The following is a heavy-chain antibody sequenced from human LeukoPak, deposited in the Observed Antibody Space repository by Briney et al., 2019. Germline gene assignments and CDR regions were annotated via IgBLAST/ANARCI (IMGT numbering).Heavy chain of an antibody. Sequence: GGSLRLSCAASGFTFSSYAMRWVRQAPGKGLEWVSAIRGSGGSTYYADSVKGRFTISRDNSKNTLYLQMNSLRAEDTAVYYCAKDGSRSYYGSGSFLPAWFDPWGQGTLVTVSS. CDR2: IRGSGGST. J-gene: IGHJ5*02. CDR3: AKDGSRSYYGSGSFLPAWFDP. CDR1: GFTFSSYA. D-gene: IGHD3-10*01. V-gene: IGHV3-23*01.